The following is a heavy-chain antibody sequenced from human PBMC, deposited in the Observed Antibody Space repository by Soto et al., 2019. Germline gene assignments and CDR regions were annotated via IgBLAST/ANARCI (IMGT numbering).Heavy chain of an antibody. CDR2: IVPMLGTG. D-gene: IGHD3-22*01. J-gene: IGHJ6*04. CDR3: ARSSRGSYYEGLAYYGMDV. Sequence: QVQLVQSGAEVKKPGSSVKVSCKSSGGSFNTEAITWVRQAPGQGLEWMGGIVPMLGTGDYAQKFQGRVTITADKSTTAAYMELSRLRSEDTAIYYCARSSRGSYYEGLAYYGMDVWGKGTTVTVSP. CDR1: GGSFNTEA. V-gene: IGHV1-69*14.